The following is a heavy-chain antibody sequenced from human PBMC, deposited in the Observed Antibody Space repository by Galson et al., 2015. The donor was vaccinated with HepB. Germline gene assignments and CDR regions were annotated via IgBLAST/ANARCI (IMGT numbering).Heavy chain of an antibody. CDR3: ARDWGNMDV. V-gene: IGHV3-53*01. Sequence: SLRLSCAASGFTINSNYMSWVRQAPGKGLEWVSVIYSDESTNSADSVKGRFTISRDNSKNTLYLQMTSLRADDTAVYYCARDWGNMDVWGQGTTVTVSS. CDR1: GFTINSNY. D-gene: IGHD3-16*01. J-gene: IGHJ6*02. CDR2: IYSDEST.